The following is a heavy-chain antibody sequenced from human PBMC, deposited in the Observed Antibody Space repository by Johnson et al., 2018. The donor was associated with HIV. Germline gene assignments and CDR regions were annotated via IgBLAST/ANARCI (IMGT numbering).Heavy chain of an antibody. V-gene: IGHV3-20*04. D-gene: IGHD1-14*01. CDR3: ARYREMPAWRDAFDI. CDR2: INWNGDNT. J-gene: IGHJ3*02. Sequence: EVRLVESGGGVVRPGESLRLSCTASGFTFDDYGMSWVRQVPGKGLEWVSGINWNGDNTGYADSVKGRFTISRDNAKNSLYLQMNSLRAEDTAVYYCARYREMPAWRDAFDIWGQGTMVTVSS. CDR1: GFTFDDYG.